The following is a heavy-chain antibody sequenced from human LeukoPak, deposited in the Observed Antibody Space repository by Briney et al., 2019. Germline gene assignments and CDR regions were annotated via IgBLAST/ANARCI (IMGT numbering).Heavy chain of an antibody. J-gene: IGHJ5*02. D-gene: IGHD3-3*01. CDR3: AREGRDFWSGSRGWFDP. V-gene: IGHV4-30-4*01. CDR1: GASISSDDYY. Sequence: SETLSLTCTVSGASISSDDYYWSWIRQPPGKGLKWIAYTHYSGSSFYNPSLKSRITISVDTSKNQFSLRLSSVTAADTAVYYCAREGRDFWSGSRGWFDPWGQGTLVTVSS. CDR2: THYSGSS.